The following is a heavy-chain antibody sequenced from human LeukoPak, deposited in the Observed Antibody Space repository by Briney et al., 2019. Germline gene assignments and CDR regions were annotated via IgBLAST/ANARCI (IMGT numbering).Heavy chain of an antibody. V-gene: IGHV3-7*01. J-gene: IGHJ4*02. CDR3: ARDRQIAY. CDR1: GFTFSNYW. CDR2: IKQDGSEK. Sequence: GGSLRLACAASGFTFSNYWLTRVRQAPGQGLEWVANIKQDGSEKHYVDSVKGRSTISRDNAKNSLYLQMNSLRAEDTAVYYCARDRQIAYWGQGTLVTVSP.